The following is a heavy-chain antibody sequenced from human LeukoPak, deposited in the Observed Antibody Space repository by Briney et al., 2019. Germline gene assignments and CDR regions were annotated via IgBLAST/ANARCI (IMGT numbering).Heavy chain of an antibody. CDR1: GYTFTGYH. Sequence: ASVKVSCKASGYTFTGYHMHWVRQAPGQGLEWMGIINPSGGSTSYAQKFQGRVTMTRDTSTSTVYMELSSLRSEDTAVYYCARDMAPREQGHIVVVPAASPTNHAFDIWGQGTMVTVSS. D-gene: IGHD2-2*01. J-gene: IGHJ3*02. CDR3: ARDMAPREQGHIVVVPAASPTNHAFDI. CDR2: INPSGGST. V-gene: IGHV1-46*01.